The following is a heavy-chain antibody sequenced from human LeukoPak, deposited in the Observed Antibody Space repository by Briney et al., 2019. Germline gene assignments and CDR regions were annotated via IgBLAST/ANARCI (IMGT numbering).Heavy chain of an antibody. CDR3: ATEHYYDSSDPSHNWFDP. V-gene: IGHV3-30-3*01. J-gene: IGHJ5*02. Sequence: PGGSLRLSCAASGFTFSSYAMHWVRLAPGKGLEWVAVISYDGSNKYYADSVKGRFTISRDNSKNTLYLQMNSLRAEDTAVYYCATEHYYDSSDPSHNWFDPWGQGTLVTVSS. CDR2: ISYDGSNK. CDR1: GFTFSSYA. D-gene: IGHD3-22*01.